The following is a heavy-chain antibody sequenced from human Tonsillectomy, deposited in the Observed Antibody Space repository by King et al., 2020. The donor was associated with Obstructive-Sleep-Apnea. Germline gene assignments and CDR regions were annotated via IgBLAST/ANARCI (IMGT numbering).Heavy chain of an antibody. CDR2: ISYSGAT. Sequence: VQLQESGPGLVKPSQTLSLTCSVSGGSISSANHYWSWIRQPPGQGLEWIGYISYSGATDYNPSLRSRVTMSSDTSKDQLSLRLSSVTAADTAVYYCVGLVWLGELLSRDYWGQGTLVTVSA. CDR3: VGLVWLGELLSRDY. D-gene: IGHD3-10*01. V-gene: IGHV4-30-4*01. CDR1: GGSISSANHY. J-gene: IGHJ4*02.